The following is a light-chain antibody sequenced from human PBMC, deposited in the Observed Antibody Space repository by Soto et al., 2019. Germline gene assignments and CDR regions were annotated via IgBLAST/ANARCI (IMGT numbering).Light chain of an antibody. CDR3: CSYAGDGVV. V-gene: IGLV2-23*02. J-gene: IGLJ2*01. Sequence: QSALTQPASVSGSPGQSIIVSCTGTNSDVERYDHVSWLQHSPGKAPKVVIYDVNNRPSGVSNRFSGSKSDNTAALTISGLQAEDEGDYYRCSYAGDGVVFGGGTKVTVL. CDR2: DVN. CDR1: NSDVERYDH.